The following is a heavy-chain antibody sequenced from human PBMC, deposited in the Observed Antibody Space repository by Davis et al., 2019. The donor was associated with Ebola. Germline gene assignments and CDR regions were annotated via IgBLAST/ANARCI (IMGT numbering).Heavy chain of an antibody. D-gene: IGHD6-6*01. J-gene: IGHJ6*02. CDR1: GFTFDDYA. CDR2: ISWNSGSI. CDR3: AKDIGLGSSSGYYGMDV. Sequence: SLRLSCAASGFTFDDYAMHWVRQAPGKGLEWVSGISWNSGSIGYADSVKGRFTISRDNAKNSLYLQMNSLRAEDTALYYCAKDIGLGSSSGYYGMDVWGQGTTVTVSS. V-gene: IGHV3-9*01.